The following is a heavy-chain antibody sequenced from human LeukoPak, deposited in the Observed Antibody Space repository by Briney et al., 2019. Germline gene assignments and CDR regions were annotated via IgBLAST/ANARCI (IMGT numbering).Heavy chain of an antibody. CDR1: GGTFSSYA. CDR2: IIPIFGTA. Sequence: SVKVPCKAAGGTFSSYAISWVRQAPGQGLEWMGGIIPIFGTANYAQKFQGRVTITADESTSTAYMELSSLRSEDTAVYYCATQAAAGTYWFDPWGQGTLVTVSS. CDR3: ATQAAAGTYWFDP. D-gene: IGHD6-13*01. V-gene: IGHV1-69*01. J-gene: IGHJ5*02.